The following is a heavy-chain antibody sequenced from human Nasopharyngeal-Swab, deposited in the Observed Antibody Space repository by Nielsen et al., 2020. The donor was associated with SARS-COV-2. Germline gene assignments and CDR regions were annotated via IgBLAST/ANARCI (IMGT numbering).Heavy chain of an antibody. V-gene: IGHV4-31*03. CDR3: ARDILGYSYDTGWYFDL. CDR2: IYYSGST. Sequence: SETLSLTCTVSGGSISSGGYYWSWIRQHPGKGLEWIGYIYYSGSTYYNPSLKSRVTISVDTSKNQFSLKLSSVTAADTAVYYCARDILGYSYDTGWYFDLWGRGTLVTVSS. CDR1: GGSISSGGYY. J-gene: IGHJ2*01. D-gene: IGHD5-18*01.